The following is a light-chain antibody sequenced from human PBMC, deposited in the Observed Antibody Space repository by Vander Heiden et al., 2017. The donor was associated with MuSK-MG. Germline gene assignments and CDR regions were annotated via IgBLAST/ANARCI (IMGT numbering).Light chain of an antibody. V-gene: IGKV2-30*01. CDR2: RVS. Sequence: DGVMTQSPFSLPVTLGQPASISCRSSQSLVYSDGNTYLSWFQQRPGQSPRRLIYRVSNRDSGVPDRFSGSGSGTDFTLKISRVEAEDVGVYYCMQGTHWPPYTFGQGTKLEIK. CDR1: QSLVYSDGNTY. CDR3: MQGTHWPPYT. J-gene: IGKJ2*01.